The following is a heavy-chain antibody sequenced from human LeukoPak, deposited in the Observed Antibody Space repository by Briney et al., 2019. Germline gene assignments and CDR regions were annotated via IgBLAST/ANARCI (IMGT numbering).Heavy chain of an antibody. V-gene: IGHV1-18*01. CDR3: ARAVGAIDYYFDY. D-gene: IGHD1-26*01. Sequence: GASVKVSCKASGYTFTSYGISWVRLAPGQGLEGMGWISADNGNTNYAQKLQGRVTMTTDTSTSTAYMELRSLRSDDTDVYYYARAVGAIDYYFDYWGQGTLVTVSS. CDR2: ISADNGNT. CDR1: GYTFTSYG. J-gene: IGHJ4*02.